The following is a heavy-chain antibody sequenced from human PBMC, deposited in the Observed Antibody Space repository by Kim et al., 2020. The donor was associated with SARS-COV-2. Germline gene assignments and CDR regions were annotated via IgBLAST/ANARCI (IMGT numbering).Heavy chain of an antibody. Sequence: GGSLRLSCAASGFTFSGSTMHWVRPASGKGLEWVGRIRSKANSYATAYAASVKNRFTISRDDSKNTAYLQMNSLKTEDTAVYYCTRVNPIAGGWYDAFDIWGQGTMVTVSS. D-gene: IGHD6-19*01. CDR1: GFTFSGST. CDR2: IRSKANSYAT. CDR3: TRVNPIAGGWYDAFDI. V-gene: IGHV3-73*01. J-gene: IGHJ3*02.